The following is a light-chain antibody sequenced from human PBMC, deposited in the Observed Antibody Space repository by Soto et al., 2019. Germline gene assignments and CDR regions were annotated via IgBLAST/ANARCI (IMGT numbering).Light chain of an antibody. CDR2: ATS. V-gene: IGKV3-20*01. CDR1: QSVSSSF. J-gene: IGKJ1*01. Sequence: EIVLTQSPGTLSLSPGERATISCRASQSVSSSFLAWFQQKPDQAPRLLIYATSSQATGIPDRFSGSGSGTDFTLTISRLEPEDFAVYYCQQYGSSPWTFGQGTKMEIK. CDR3: QQYGSSPWT.